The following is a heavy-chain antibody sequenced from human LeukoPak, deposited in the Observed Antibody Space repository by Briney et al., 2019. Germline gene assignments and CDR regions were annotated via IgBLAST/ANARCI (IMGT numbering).Heavy chain of an antibody. CDR3: ARDLKGSEYFDWSPTFDY. J-gene: IGHJ4*02. CDR2: ISYDGSNK. CDR1: GFTFSSYA. D-gene: IGHD3-9*01. Sequence: PGGSLRLSCAASGFTFSSYAMHWVRQAPGKGLEWVAVISYDGSNKYYADSVKSRFTISRDNSKNTLYLQMNSLRAEDTAVYYCARDLKGSEYFDWSPTFDYWGQGTLVTVSS. V-gene: IGHV3-30*04.